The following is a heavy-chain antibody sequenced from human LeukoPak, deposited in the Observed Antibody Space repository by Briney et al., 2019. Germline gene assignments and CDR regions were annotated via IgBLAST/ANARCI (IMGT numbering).Heavy chain of an antibody. Sequence: GESLKISCKGSGYSFTSNWIGWVRQMPGKGLEWMGIIYPGDSDTRYSPSFQGQVTISADKSISTAYLQWSSLKASDTAMYYCARLGAGYCSGGSCYRPFGYWGQGTLVTVSS. CDR2: IYPGDSDT. D-gene: IGHD2-15*01. J-gene: IGHJ4*02. CDR3: ARLGAGYCSGGSCYRPFGY. V-gene: IGHV5-51*01. CDR1: GYSFTSNW.